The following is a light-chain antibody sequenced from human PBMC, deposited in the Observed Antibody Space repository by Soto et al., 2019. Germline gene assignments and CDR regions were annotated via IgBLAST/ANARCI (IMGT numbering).Light chain of an antibody. CDR2: GVT. Sequence: QCALTQPASVSGSPGQSISIPCTGTSNNIGAFNFVSWYQQHPGKSPKVFIYGVTNRPSGVDYRFSGSKSGNTVSLIISGLRPEDEADYYCSSFTSASTRIFGTGTKLTVL. CDR1: SNNIGAFNF. CDR3: SSFTSASTRI. V-gene: IGLV2-14*03. J-gene: IGLJ1*01.